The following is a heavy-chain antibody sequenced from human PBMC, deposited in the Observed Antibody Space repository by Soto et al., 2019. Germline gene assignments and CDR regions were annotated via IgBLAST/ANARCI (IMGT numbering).Heavy chain of an antibody. CDR1: GFTVSSNY. V-gene: IGHV3-53*01. CDR2: IYSGGST. D-gene: IGHD1-1*01. J-gene: IGHJ6*02. Sequence: GGSLRLSCAASGFTVSSNYMSWVRQAPGKGLEWVSVIYSGGSTYYADSVKGRFTISRDNSKNTPYLQMNSLRAEDTAVYYCARGRYDPFYYYYYGMDVWGQGTTVTVSS. CDR3: ARGRYDPFYYYYYGMDV.